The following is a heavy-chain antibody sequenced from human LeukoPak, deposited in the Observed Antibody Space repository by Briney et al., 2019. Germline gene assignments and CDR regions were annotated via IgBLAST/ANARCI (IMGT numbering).Heavy chain of an antibody. CDR2: IWSDGTNQ. Sequence: GKSLTLSCVASQFRFPFSHYSMHWVRQAPGRGLEWVAVIWSDGTNQYYADSVKGRFTISRDNSKNTVYLQMNSLRAEDTAVYFCAKDAQRGFDYSNSLEYWGQGTLVTVSS. J-gene: IGHJ4*02. D-gene: IGHD4-11*01. CDR3: AKDAQRGFDYSNSLEY. V-gene: IGHV3-33*06. CDR1: QFRFPFSHYS.